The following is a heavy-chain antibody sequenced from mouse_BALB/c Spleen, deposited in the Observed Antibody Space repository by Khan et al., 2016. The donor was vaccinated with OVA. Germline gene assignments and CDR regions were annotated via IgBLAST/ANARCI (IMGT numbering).Heavy chain of an antibody. CDR2: IYPFNDDS. D-gene: IGHD1-1*01. CDR3: VTQGSTYTWFAY. Sequence: VQLKESGPELLKPGASVKMSCKASGYTFTSYVMHWVKQKPGQGLEWIGYIYPFNDDSKYSEKFKGKATLTSDTSSNTAYTELSSLTSEDSAVSYCVTQGSTYTWFAYWGQGTLVTVSA. V-gene: IGHV1S136*01. CDR1: GYTFTSYV. J-gene: IGHJ3*01.